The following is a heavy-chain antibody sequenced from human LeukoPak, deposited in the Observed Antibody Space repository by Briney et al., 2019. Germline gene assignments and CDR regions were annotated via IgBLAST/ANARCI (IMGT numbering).Heavy chain of an antibody. J-gene: IGHJ6*02. V-gene: IGHV1-24*01. Sequence: ASVKVSCKVSGYTLTELSMHWVRQAPGKGLEWMGGFDPEDGETIYAQKFRGRVTMTEDTSTDTAYMELSSLRSEDTAVYYCATAPPSVLLWFGEPRRYGMDVWGQGTTVTVSS. D-gene: IGHD3-10*01. CDR1: GYTLTELS. CDR3: ATAPPSVLLWFGEPRRYGMDV. CDR2: FDPEDGET.